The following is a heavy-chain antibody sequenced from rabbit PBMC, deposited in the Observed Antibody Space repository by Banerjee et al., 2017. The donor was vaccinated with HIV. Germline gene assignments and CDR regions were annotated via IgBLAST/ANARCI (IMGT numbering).Heavy chain of an antibody. CDR2: IYGGISGST. CDR1: GFSFSSSYY. D-gene: IGHD6-1*01. Sequence: QSLEESGGDLVKPGASLTLTCTASGFSFSSSYYMCWVRQAPGKGLEWIGCIYGGISGSTYYASWAKGRLTISKTSSTTVTLQMTSLTAADTATYFCARGDAAYPGYGYAYGYGMDLWGQGTLVTVS. J-gene: IGHJ6*01. V-gene: IGHV1S40*01. CDR3: ARGDAAYPGYGYAYGYGMDL.